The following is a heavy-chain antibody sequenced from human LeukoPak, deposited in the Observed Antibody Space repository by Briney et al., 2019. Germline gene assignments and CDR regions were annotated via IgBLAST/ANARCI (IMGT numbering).Heavy chain of an antibody. CDR1: GFTFSSYE. CDR2: ISSSGSTI. Sequence: GGSLRLSCAASGFTFSSYEMNWVRQAPGKGLEWVSYISSSGSTIYYADSVKGRFTISRDNAKNSLYLQMNSLRAEDTAVYYCASDGPTTVTTNWFDPWGQGTLVTVSS. V-gene: IGHV3-48*03. CDR3: ASDGPTTVTTNWFDP. J-gene: IGHJ5*02. D-gene: IGHD4-17*01.